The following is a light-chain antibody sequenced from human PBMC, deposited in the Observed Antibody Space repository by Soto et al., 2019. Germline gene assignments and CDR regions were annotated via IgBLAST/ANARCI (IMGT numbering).Light chain of an antibody. CDR3: QQRSNWHPWT. CDR2: DAS. V-gene: IGKV3-11*01. CDR1: QSVSSY. J-gene: IGKJ1*01. Sequence: EIGLTQSPGTLSLSPGERATLSWGASQSVSSYLAWYQQKPAQAPRLPIYDASNRATGIPARFSGSGSGTDFTLPISSLQTQDFAAYYCQQRSNWHPWTFGQGTKVDIK.